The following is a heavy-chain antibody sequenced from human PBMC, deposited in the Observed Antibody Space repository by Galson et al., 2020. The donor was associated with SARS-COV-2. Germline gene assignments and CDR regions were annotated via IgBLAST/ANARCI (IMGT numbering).Heavy chain of an antibody. CDR3: VKDMGDYYDTSGYYGAFDL. D-gene: IGHD3-22*01. Sequence: SLRPSFAASTFTLEHHAMHWVGPAPGKGMEWVSGIMWNSGRIGDAASVKGRFTISSDNANNSLYLQMNSLRAEDTALYYCVKDMGDYYDTSGYYGAFDLWGQGTLVTVS. CDR1: TFTLEHHA. CDR2: IMWNSGRI. J-gene: IGHJ3*01. V-gene: IGHV3-9*01.